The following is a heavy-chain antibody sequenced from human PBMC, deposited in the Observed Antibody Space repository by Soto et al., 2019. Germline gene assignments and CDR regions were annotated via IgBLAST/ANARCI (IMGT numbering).Heavy chain of an antibody. D-gene: IGHD3-22*01. CDR2: IYQSGTT. Sequence: PSETLSLTCSVPGGSVISGSYYWTWIRQPPGKGLEWIGYIYQSGTTNYNASLKSRVTISIDTSKNQFFLKLNSVTAADTAVYYCARDSSGRHDYWGQGTLVTVSS. V-gene: IGHV4-61*01. CDR1: GGSVISGSYY. J-gene: IGHJ4*02. CDR3: ARDSSGRHDY.